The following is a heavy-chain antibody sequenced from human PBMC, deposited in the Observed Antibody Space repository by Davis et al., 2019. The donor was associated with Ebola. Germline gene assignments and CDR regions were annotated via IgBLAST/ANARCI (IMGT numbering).Heavy chain of an antibody. D-gene: IGHD4-17*01. V-gene: IGHV1-46*03. J-gene: IGHJ4*02. CDR2: INPNDGRT. Sequence: ASVTVSCQASGYTVTSNGVSWVRQAPGQGLAWMGMINPNDGRTIYAQKFQGRVTVTRDTSTSTVYMELSSLRSEDTAVYYCARATTVASYYFDYRGQGTLVTVSS. CDR3: ARATTVASYYFDY. CDR1: GYTVTSNG.